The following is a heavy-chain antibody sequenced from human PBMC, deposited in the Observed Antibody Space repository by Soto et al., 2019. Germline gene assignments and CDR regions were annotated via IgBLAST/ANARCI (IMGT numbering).Heavy chain of an antibody. V-gene: IGHV3-11*06. CDR1: GFTFSDYY. Sequence: QVQLVESGGGLVKPGGSLRLSCAASGFTFSDYYMSWIRQAPGKGLEWVSYISSSSSYTNYADSVKGRFTISRDNAKNSLYLQMNSLRAEDTAVYYCARVRGQTTATTAFNWNSDLWGRGTLVTVSS. CDR3: ARVRGQTTATTAFNWNSDL. CDR2: ISSSSSYT. J-gene: IGHJ2*01. D-gene: IGHD4-4*01.